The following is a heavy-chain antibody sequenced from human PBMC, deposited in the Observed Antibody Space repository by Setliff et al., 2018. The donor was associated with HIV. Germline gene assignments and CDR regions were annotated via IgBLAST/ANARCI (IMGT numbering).Heavy chain of an antibody. CDR1: GYSFTTYW. CDR2: ISAYNGNT. CDR3: ARGRYNSRIDV. V-gene: IGHV1-18*04. Sequence: ASVKVSCKTSGYSFTTYWIGWVRQAPGQGLEWMGWISAYNGNTNYAQKLQGRVTMTTDTSTSTAYMELRSLTSDDTAVYYCARGRYNSRIDVWGQGTTVTSP. J-gene: IGHJ6*02. D-gene: IGHD5-18*01.